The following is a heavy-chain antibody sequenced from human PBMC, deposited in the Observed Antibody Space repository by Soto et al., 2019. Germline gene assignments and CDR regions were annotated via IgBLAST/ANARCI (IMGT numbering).Heavy chain of an antibody. D-gene: IGHD1-1*01. CDR1: GYTFTSYG. CDR2: ISAQNGNS. Sequence: QVHLVQSGAEVKKPGASVKVSCKASGYTFTSYGITWVRQAPGQGLEWMGWISAQNGNSDYAQKLQSRVIVTRDTSTSTAYMELRSLISDDTAVYYCARGRYGDYWGQGALVTVSS. V-gene: IGHV1-18*01. J-gene: IGHJ4*02. CDR3: ARGRYGDY.